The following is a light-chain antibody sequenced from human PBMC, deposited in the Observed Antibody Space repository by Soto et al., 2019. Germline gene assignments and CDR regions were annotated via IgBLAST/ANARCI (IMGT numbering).Light chain of an antibody. V-gene: IGLV2-11*01. Sequence: QSALTQPRSVSGSPGQSVTISFTGTSSDVGGYKFVSWYQQHPGKAPKLMIHDVSKRPSGVPDRFSGSKSGNTASLTISGLKAEDEADYHCYSYTGSYTYVFGTGTKVTVL. CDR2: DVS. CDR3: YSYTGSYTYV. J-gene: IGLJ1*01. CDR1: SSDVGGYKF.